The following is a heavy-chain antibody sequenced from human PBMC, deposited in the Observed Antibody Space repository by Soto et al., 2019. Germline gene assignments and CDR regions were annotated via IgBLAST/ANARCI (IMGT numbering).Heavy chain of an antibody. D-gene: IGHD2-2*02. Sequence: GGSLRLSCVGSGFTFSTYSINWVRQAPGKGLEWVSSISSRSDIYYADSVKGRFTISRDNAKNSVSLQMNSLRAEDTAVYYCAREYTAWPLAYGLDVWGQGTTVTV. CDR3: AREYTAWPLAYGLDV. CDR2: ISSRSDI. J-gene: IGHJ6*02. CDR1: GFTFSTYS. V-gene: IGHV3-21*01.